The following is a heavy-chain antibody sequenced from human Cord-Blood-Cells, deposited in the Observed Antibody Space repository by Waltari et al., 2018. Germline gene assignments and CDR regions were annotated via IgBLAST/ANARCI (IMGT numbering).Heavy chain of an antibody. CDR1: GFTFADYA. D-gene: IGHD3-10*01. Sequence: EVQLVESGGGLVQPGRSLRLSCAASGFTFADYAMHWVRQAPGKGLEWVSGISWNSGSIGYADSVKGRFTISRDNAKNSLYLQMNSLRAEDTALYYCAKDTGNWGQGTLVTVSS. V-gene: IGHV3-9*01. CDR2: ISWNSGSI. CDR3: AKDTGN. J-gene: IGHJ4*02.